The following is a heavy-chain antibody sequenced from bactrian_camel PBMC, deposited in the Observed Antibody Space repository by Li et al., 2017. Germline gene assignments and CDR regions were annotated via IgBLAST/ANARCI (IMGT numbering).Heavy chain of an antibody. J-gene: IGHJ6*01. CDR2: IYSRTDDST. Sequence: DVQLVESGGGLVQPGGSLRLSCVASGFTFSSYDMSWVRQAPGKGLEWVSGIYSRTDDSTVYSESVKGRFTISIDNAKSTLYLQMNNLRADVTAMYYCTALNFAYWGQGTQVTVS. CDR1: GFTFSSYD. V-gene: IGHV3S10*01. CDR3: TALNFAY.